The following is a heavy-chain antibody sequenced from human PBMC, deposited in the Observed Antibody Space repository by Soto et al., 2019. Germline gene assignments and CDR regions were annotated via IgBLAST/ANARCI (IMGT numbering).Heavy chain of an antibody. CDR1: GHTLTELS. V-gene: IGHV1-24*01. Sequence: ASVKVSCKISGHTLTELSIHWVRQAPGKGLEWMGGFDPEGGEAIYAQKWHGRVTVTEGTVTDTAYMELSGLNSDNTAAYSCAAPPPLGGARKTNINFDFWGQGTPVTVSP. CDR3: AAPPPLGGARKTNINFDF. D-gene: IGHD3-16*01. J-gene: IGHJ4*02. CDR2: FDPEGGEA.